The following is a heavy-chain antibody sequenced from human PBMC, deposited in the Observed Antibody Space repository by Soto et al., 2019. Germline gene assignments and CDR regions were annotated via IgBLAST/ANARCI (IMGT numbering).Heavy chain of an antibody. V-gene: IGHV3-48*03. D-gene: IGHD5-18*01. CDR3: ARGPAPPRGYSYGGWFDP. Sequence: PGGSLRLSCAASGFTFSSYEMNWVRQAPGKGLEWVSYISSSGSTIYYADSVKGRFTISRDNAKNSLYLQMNSLRAEDTAVYYCARGPAPPRGYSYGGWFDPWGQGTLVTVSS. CDR2: ISSSGSTI. CDR1: GFTFSSYE. J-gene: IGHJ5*02.